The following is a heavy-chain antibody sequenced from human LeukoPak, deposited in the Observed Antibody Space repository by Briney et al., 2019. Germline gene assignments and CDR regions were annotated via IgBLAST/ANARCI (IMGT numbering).Heavy chain of an antibody. Sequence: PGGSLRLSCAASGFTFSDYYMSWIRQAPGKGLEWVSYISSSGSTIYYADSVKGRFTISRDNAKNSLYLQMNSLRAEDTAVYYCASRVVTATFDAFDIWGQGTMVTVSS. J-gene: IGHJ3*02. CDR2: ISSSGSTI. D-gene: IGHD2-21*02. CDR3: ASRVVTATFDAFDI. CDR1: GFTFSDYY. V-gene: IGHV3-11*04.